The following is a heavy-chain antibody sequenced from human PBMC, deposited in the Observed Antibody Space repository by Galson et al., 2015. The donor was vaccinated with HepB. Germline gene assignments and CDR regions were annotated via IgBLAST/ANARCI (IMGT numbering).Heavy chain of an antibody. CDR3: ARVSGYYRPEPDQPHGDGMDV. J-gene: IGHJ6*02. CDR2: IYSGDRT. D-gene: IGHD4-11*01. CDR1: GFTVSSKY. V-gene: IGHV3-66*01. Sequence: SLRLSCAASGFTVSSKYMSWIRQAPGRGLEWVSVIYSGDRTFYRDSVKGRFTISRDNSKNTLYLQMNNLRAEDSAVYYCARVSGYYRPEPDQPHGDGMDVWGQGTTVTVSS.